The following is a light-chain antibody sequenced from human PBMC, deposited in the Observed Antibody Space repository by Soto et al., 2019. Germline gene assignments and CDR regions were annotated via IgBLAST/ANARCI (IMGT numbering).Light chain of an antibody. J-gene: IGKJ1*01. V-gene: IGKV3-20*01. CDR2: DAS. Sequence: EIVMTQSPATLSVSPGERATFSCRASQSVSSNLAWYQQKPGQAPRLLIYDASSRATGIPDRFSGSGSGTDFTLTISRLEPEDFAVYFCQHCGISPHTFGQGTKVDIK. CDR1: QSVSSN. CDR3: QHCGISPHT.